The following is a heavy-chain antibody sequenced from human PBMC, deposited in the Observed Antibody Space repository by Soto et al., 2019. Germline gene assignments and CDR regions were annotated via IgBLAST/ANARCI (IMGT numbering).Heavy chain of an antibody. J-gene: IGHJ2*01. CDR2: ISASNGNT. D-gene: IGHD6-19*01. Sequence: QVQLVQSGAEVKNSGASVKVSCKASGYTFTSYGFSWVRQAPGQGLEWMGWISASNGNTNYAQKFQGRLIMTRDTSTSTVYMDLSSLRSEDTAVYYCARDNSMTVAGQMNWYFDPWGRGTLVTVSS. V-gene: IGHV1-18*01. CDR3: ARDNSMTVAGQMNWYFDP. CDR1: GYTFTSYG.